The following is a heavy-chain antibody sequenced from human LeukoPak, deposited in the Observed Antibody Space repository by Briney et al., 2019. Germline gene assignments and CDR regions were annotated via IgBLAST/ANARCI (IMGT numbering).Heavy chain of an antibody. CDR3: ARPGSLGSAANYWYFDL. Sequence: SETLSLTCTVSGGSISSYYWGWIRQPPGKGLEWIGCIYYSGSTYYNPSLKSRVTISVDTSKNQFSLKLNSVTAADTAVYYCARPGSLGSAANYWYFDLWGPGTLVTVSS. D-gene: IGHD2-2*01. CDR1: GGSISSYY. CDR2: IYYSGST. V-gene: IGHV4-59*04. J-gene: IGHJ2*01.